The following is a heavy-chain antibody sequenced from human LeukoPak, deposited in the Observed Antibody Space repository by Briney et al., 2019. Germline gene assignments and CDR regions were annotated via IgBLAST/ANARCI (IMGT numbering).Heavy chain of an antibody. J-gene: IGHJ4*02. CDR1: GFTFDDYG. CDR2: INWNGSST. V-gene: IGHV3-20*04. Sequence: WGSLTLSCAASGFTFDDYGMSWVRQAPGKGLEWVSGINWNGSSTGYADSVKGRFTISRDNAKNSLYLQMNSLRDEDTAVYYCAKGDYGGTLDLDYWGQGTLVTASS. CDR3: AKGDYGGTLDLDY. D-gene: IGHD4-23*01.